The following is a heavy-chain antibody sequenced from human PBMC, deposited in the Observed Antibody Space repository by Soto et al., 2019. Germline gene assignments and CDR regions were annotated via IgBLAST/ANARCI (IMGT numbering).Heavy chain of an antibody. CDR1: GNAINNYKYY. J-gene: IGHJ4*02. V-gene: IGHV4-39*01. Sequence: SDSLSLTSCFSGNAINNYKYYWRWIHQPPGKGLEWIGSIYFRGNTYYNPSLQTRVTISLDKSKSQFSLKLNSVTAADSAVYFCARLEGLATISYYFDFWGQGALVTVSS. CDR2: IYFRGNT. D-gene: IGHD3-9*01. CDR3: ARLEGLATISYYFDF.